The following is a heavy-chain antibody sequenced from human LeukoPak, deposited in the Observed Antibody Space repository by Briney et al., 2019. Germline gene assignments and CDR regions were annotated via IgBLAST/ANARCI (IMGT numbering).Heavy chain of an antibody. Sequence: SETLSLTCTVSGGSISSYYWSWIRQPPGKGLEWIGYIYYSGSANYNPSLKSRVTISVDTSKNQFSLKLSSVTAADTAVYYCARVAVATIDYWGQGTLVTVSS. V-gene: IGHV4-59*01. D-gene: IGHD5-24*01. J-gene: IGHJ4*02. CDR2: IYYSGSA. CDR1: GGSISSYY. CDR3: ARVAVATIDY.